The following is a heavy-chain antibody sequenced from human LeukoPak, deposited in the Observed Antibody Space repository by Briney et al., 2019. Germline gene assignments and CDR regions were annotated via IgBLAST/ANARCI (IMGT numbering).Heavy chain of an antibody. V-gene: IGHV4-59*01. CDR3: ARLSTDLYYYYGMDV. J-gene: IGHJ6*02. D-gene: IGHD4-17*01. CDR1: GGSISSYY. Sequence: SETLSLTCTVSGGSISSYYWSWIRQPPGKGLEWIGYIYYSGSTNYNPSLKSRVTISVDTSKNQFSLMLSSVTAADTAVYYCARLSTDLYYYYGMDVWGQGTTVTVSS. CDR2: IYYSGST.